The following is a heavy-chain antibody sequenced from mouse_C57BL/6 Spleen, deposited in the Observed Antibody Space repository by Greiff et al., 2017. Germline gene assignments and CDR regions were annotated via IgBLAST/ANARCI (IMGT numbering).Heavy chain of an antibody. CDR2: IYPGNSDT. J-gene: IGHJ2*01. Sequence: EVQLQQSGTVLARPGASVKMSCKTSGYTFTSYWMHWVKQRPGQGLEWIGAIYPGNSDTSSNQTFKGKAKLTAVTSASTAYRELSSLTKEDSAVYYCTRRGWGYFDYWGQGTTLTVSS. V-gene: IGHV1-5*01. D-gene: IGHD3-3*01. CDR3: TRRGWGYFDY. CDR1: GYTFTSYW.